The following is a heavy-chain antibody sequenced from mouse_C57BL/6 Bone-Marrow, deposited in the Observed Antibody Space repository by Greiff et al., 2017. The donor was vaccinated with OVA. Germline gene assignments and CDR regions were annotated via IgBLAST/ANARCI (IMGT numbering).Heavy chain of an antibody. CDR3: ARSGLGPYWYFDV. CDR1: GYTFTNYW. D-gene: IGHD4-1*01. V-gene: IGHV1-63*01. Sequence: QVQLQQSGAELVRPGTSVKMSCKASGYTFTNYWIGWAKQRPGHGLEWIGDIYPGGGYTNYNEKFKGKATLTADKSSSTAYMQFSSLTSEDSAIYYCARSGLGPYWYFDVWGTGTTVTVSS. J-gene: IGHJ1*03. CDR2: IYPGGGYT.